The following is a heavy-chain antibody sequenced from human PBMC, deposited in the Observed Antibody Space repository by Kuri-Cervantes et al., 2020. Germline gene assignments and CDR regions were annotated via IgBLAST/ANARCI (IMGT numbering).Heavy chain of an antibody. CDR3: AKGESFTVVIPFDP. D-gene: IGHD3-22*01. CDR2: ISGSGGST. J-gene: IGHJ5*02. Sequence: GESLKISCAASGFTFSSYAMSWVRQAPGKGLEWDSAISGSGGSTYYADSVKGRFTISRDNSKNTLYLQMNSLRAEDTAVYYCAKGESFTVVIPFDPWGQGTRVTVSS. V-gene: IGHV3-23*01. CDR1: GFTFSSYA.